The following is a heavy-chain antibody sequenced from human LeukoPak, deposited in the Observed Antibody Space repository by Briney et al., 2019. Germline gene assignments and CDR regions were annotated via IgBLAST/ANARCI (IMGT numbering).Heavy chain of an antibody. D-gene: IGHD1-26*01. CDR3: ASYPVSGSYYDY. V-gene: IGHV4-34*01. CDR2: INHSGST. CDR1: GGSFSGYY. Sequence: PSETLSLTCAVYGGSFSGYYWSWIRQPPGKGLEWIGEINHSGSTNYNPSLKSRVTISVDTSKNQFSLKLSSVTAADTAVYYCASYPVSGSYYDYWGQGTLVTVSS. J-gene: IGHJ4*02.